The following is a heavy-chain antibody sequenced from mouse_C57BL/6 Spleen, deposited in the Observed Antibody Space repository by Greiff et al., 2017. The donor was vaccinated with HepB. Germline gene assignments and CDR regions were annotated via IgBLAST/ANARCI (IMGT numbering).Heavy chain of an antibody. D-gene: IGHD1-3*01. CDR2: INPSSGYT. V-gene: IGHV1-4*01. CDR3: ARSYKPPYWYFDV. Sequence: VMLVESGAELARPGASVKMSCKASGYTFTSYTMHWVKQRPGQGLEWIGYINPSSGYTKYNQKFKDKATLTADKSSSTAYMQLSSLTSEDSAVYYCARSYKPPYWYFDVWGTGTTVTVSS. CDR1: GYTFTSYT. J-gene: IGHJ1*03.